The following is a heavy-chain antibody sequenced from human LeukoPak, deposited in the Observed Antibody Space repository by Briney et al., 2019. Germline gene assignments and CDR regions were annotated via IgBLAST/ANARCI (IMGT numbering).Heavy chain of an antibody. CDR2: INHSGST. J-gene: IGHJ4*02. Sequence: SETLSLTCAVYGGSFSGYYWSWIRQPPGKGLEWIGEINHSGSTNYNPSLKSRVTISVDTSKNQFSLKLSSVTAADTAVYYCARHAEPSGYSYGQLDYWGQGTLVTVSS. CDR3: ARHAEPSGYSYGQLDY. D-gene: IGHD5-18*01. V-gene: IGHV4-34*01. CDR1: GGSFSGYY.